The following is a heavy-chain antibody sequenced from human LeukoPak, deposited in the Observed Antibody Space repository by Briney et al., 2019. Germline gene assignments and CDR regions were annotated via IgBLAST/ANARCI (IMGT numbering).Heavy chain of an antibody. CDR2: ISSNGGST. D-gene: IGHD2-8*02. Sequence: PGGSLRLSSSAIGFNFNSCAMHWARPAPGKGLECVSVISSNGGSTHYTDSVKGRFTICRNYHKNTLHLQKSLRGDEDTAYYCCVKVGVYSKVWCDLWGQGTLVTVAT. CDR1: GFNFNSCA. J-gene: IGHJ5*02. CDR3: VKVGVYSKVWCDL. V-gene: IGHV3-64D*09.